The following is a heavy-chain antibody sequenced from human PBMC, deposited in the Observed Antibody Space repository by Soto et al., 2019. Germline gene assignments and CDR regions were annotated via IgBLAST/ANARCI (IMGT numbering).Heavy chain of an antibody. CDR2: INPDSGAT. CDR3: ARGDYGTGGYPFPYFDY. CDR1: GYSFTVYY. J-gene: IGHJ4*02. V-gene: IGHV1-2*02. D-gene: IGHD2-8*02. Sequence: ASVKVSCKASGYSFTVYYIHWVRQAPGQGLEWMGWINPDSGATNYAQNFQGRVTLTSDTSISTASMDLTSLTSDDTAVYNCARGDYGTGGYPFPYFDYWGQGTLVTVSS.